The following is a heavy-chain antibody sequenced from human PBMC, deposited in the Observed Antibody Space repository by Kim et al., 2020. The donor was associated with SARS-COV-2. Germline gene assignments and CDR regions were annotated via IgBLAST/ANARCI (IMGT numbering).Heavy chain of an antibody. V-gene: IGHV3-30-3*01. Sequence: GGSLRLSCAASGFTFSSYAMHWVRQAPGKGLEWVAVISYDGSNKYYADSVKGRFTISRDNSKNTLYLQMNSLRAEDTAVYYCARVTTGEWLRPPYYYYMDVWGKGTTVTVSS. CDR2: ISYDGSNK. CDR1: GFTFSSYA. CDR3: ARVTTGEWLRPPYYYYMDV. D-gene: IGHD5-12*01. J-gene: IGHJ6*03.